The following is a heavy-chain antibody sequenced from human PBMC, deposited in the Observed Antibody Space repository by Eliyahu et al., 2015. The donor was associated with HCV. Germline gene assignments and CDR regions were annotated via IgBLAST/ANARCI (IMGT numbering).Heavy chain of an antibody. J-gene: IGHJ6*02. Sequence: EVQLLESGGGLVQPGGSLRLSCAASGFTFSSYAMSWVRQAPGKGLXWVSAISGSGGSTYYADSVKGRFTISRDNSKNTLYLQMNSLRAEDTAVYYCAKDIVVVPAAIVVNYYYYGMDVWGQGTTVTVSS. D-gene: IGHD2-2*02. CDR3: AKDIVVVPAAIVVNYYYYGMDV. CDR1: GFTFSSYA. CDR2: ISGSGGST. V-gene: IGHV3-23*01.